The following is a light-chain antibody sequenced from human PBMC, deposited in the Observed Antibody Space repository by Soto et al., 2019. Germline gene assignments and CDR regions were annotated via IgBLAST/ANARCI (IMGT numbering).Light chain of an antibody. V-gene: IGKV4-1*01. CDR3: QQYRLAPYS. J-gene: IGKJ2*03. CDR1: QSVFHTSYNRNY. Sequence: DFVMTQSPDSLAVSLGERAAINCKSSQSVFHTSYNRNYLTWYQQKPGQPPKLLFYWASTRASGVPDRFSGSGSGTDFTLTISGLPPEDVAVYYCQQYRLAPYSFGQGTKLEIK. CDR2: WAS.